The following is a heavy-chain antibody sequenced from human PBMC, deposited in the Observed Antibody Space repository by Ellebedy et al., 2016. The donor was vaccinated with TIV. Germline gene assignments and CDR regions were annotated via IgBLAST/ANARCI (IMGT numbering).Heavy chain of an antibody. CDR3: ASQKAGGHYYFDS. D-gene: IGHD3-16*01. CDR2: IDPAGSDT. Sequence: GESLKISCKVSGYDSSTYWIAWVRQMPGKGPEWMGVIDPAGSDTRYIPSFQGQVTISADKSISTAYLQWSGLKTSDSAMYFCASQKAGGHYYFDSWGQGTLVTVSS. CDR1: GYDSSTYW. J-gene: IGHJ4*02. V-gene: IGHV5-51*01.